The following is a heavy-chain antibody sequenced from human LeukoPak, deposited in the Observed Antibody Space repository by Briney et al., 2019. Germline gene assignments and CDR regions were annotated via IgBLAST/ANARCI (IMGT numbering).Heavy chain of an antibody. J-gene: IGHJ3*02. D-gene: IGHD3-22*01. CDR1: GFTFSSYS. V-gene: IGHV3-21*01. CDR2: ISSSSSYI. CDR3: ARNDYHYYDSSGKKGRDAFDI. Sequence: GGSLRLSCAASGFTFSSYSMNWVRQAPGKGLEWVSSISSSSSYIYYADSVKGRFTISRDNAKNSLYLQMNSLRAEDTAVYYCARNDYHYYDSSGKKGRDAFDIWGQRTMVTVSS.